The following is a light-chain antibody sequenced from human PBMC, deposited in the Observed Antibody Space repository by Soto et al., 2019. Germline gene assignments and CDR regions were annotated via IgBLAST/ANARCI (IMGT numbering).Light chain of an antibody. CDR2: AAS. CDR3: QQCYSYPLT. Sequence: AIRMTQSPSSLSASTGDRVTITCRASQGISSYLAWYQQKPGKAPKLLIYAASTLQSGVPSRFSGSGSGTDFTLTISCLQSEDFATYYCQQCYSYPLTFGGGTKV. CDR1: QGISSY. J-gene: IGKJ4*01. V-gene: IGKV1-8*01.